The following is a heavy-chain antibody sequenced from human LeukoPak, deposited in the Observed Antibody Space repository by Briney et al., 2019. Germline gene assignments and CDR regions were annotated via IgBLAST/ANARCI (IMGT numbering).Heavy chain of an antibody. D-gene: IGHD5-12*01. CDR1: GFTFSSYN. Sequence: GGSLRLSCAASGFTFSSYNMNWVRQAPGKGPEWVSSITSSSSYIYYADSVKGRFTISRDNAKNSLYLQMNSLRVEDTAVYYCARDHRVAGRDYWGQGTLVTVSS. CDR2: ITSSSSYI. V-gene: IGHV3-21*01. CDR3: ARDHRVAGRDY. J-gene: IGHJ4*02.